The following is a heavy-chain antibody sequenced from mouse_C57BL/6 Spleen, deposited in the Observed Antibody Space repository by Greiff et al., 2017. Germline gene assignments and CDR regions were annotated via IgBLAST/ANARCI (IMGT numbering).Heavy chain of an antibody. CDR2: ISDGGSYT. CDR3: ARDRANWDLYFDY. J-gene: IGHJ2*01. D-gene: IGHD4-1*01. CDR1: GFTFSSYA. Sequence: DVMLVESGGGLVKPGGSLKLSCAASGFTFSSYAMSWVRQTPEKRLEWVATISDGGSYTYYPDNVKGRFTISRDNAKNNLYLQMSHLKSEDTAMYYCARDRANWDLYFDYWGQGTTLTVSS. V-gene: IGHV5-4*01.